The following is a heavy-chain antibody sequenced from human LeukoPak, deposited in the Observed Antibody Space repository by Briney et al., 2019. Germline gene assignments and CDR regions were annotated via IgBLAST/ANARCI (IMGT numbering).Heavy chain of an antibody. CDR2: IYYSGST. V-gene: IGHV4-59*01. CDR1: GGSFSSYY. J-gene: IGHJ4*02. CDR3: AREAYDSSGYYYVFDY. D-gene: IGHD3-22*01. Sequence: PWETLTLTCTASGGSFSSYYWSWIRQPPGKGLEWVAYIYYSGSTNYNPSLKSRVTISVDTSKNQFSLKLSSVTAADTAVYYCAREAYDSSGYYYVFDYWGQGTLVTVSS.